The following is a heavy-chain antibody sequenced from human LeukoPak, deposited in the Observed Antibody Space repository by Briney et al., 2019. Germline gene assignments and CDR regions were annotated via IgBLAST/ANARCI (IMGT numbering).Heavy chain of an antibody. Sequence: PSETLSLTCAVYGGSFSGYYWSWIRQPPGKGLEWIGEINHSGSTNYNPSLKSRVTISADTSKNQFSLKLSSVTAADTAVYYCAREWNPDYGEPHWGQGTLVTVSS. CDR2: INHSGST. CDR3: AREWNPDYGEPH. V-gene: IGHV4-34*01. CDR1: GGSFSGYY. J-gene: IGHJ4*02. D-gene: IGHD4-17*01.